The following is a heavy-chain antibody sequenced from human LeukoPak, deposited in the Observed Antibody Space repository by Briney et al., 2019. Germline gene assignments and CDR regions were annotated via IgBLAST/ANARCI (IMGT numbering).Heavy chain of an antibody. CDR3: ARSGSYPTDAFDI. Sequence: GASVKVSCKASGYTFTSYEINWVRQATGQGLEWMGWMNPNSGNTGYAQKFQGRVTITRNTSISTAYMELSSLRSEDTAVYYCARSGSYPTDAFDIWGQGTMVTVSS. CDR1: GYTFTSYE. D-gene: IGHD1-26*01. J-gene: IGHJ3*02. V-gene: IGHV1-8*03. CDR2: MNPNSGNT.